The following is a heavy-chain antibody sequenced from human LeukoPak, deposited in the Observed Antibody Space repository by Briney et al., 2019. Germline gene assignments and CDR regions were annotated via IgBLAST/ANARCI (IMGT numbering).Heavy chain of an antibody. CDR2: ISRSSSYI. J-gene: IGHJ1*01. CDR3: ARGSFSADAPLVLDYFHH. V-gene: IGHV3-21*01. CDR1: GFTFSDYS. Sequence: GGSLRLSCTTSGFTFSDYSMNWVRQAPGKGLEWVSSISRSSSYIYYTDSVKGRFTISRENAKKSLYLQMNSLRVEDTAVYYCARGSFSADAPLVLDYFHHWGQGTLVTDSS. D-gene: IGHD5-18*01.